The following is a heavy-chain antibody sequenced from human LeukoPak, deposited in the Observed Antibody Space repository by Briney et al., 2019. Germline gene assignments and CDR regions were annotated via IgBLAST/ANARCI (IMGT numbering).Heavy chain of an antibody. CDR3: ARGSLFWDPLAYFDY. CDR2: ISAYNGNT. J-gene: IGHJ4*02. V-gene: IGHV1-18*01. CDR1: GYTFTSYG. Sequence: ASVKVSCKASGYTFTSYGISWVRQAPGQGLEWMGWISAYNGNTNYAQKLQGRVTMTTDTSTSTAYMELRSLRSDDTAVYYCARGSLFWDPLAYFDYWGQGTLVTVSS. D-gene: IGHD1-26*01.